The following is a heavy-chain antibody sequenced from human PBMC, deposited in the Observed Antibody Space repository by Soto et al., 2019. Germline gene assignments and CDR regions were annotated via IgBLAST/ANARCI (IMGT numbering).Heavy chain of an antibody. CDR2: INHSGST. J-gene: IGHJ4*02. Sequence: QVQLQQWGAGLLKPSETLSLTCAVYGGSFSGYYWSWIRQPPGKGLEWIGEINHSGSTNYNPSLKSRVTISVDTPKNQFSLKLSSVTAADTAVYYCARAVTTVTTFHVSFDYWGQGTLVTVSS. CDR3: ARAVTTVTTFHVSFDY. D-gene: IGHD4-4*01. CDR1: GGSFSGYY. V-gene: IGHV4-34*01.